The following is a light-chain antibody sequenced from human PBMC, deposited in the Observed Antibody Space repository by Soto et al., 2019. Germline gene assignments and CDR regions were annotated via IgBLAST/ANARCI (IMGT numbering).Light chain of an antibody. CDR3: QQANIFPAT. CDR1: QGINNW. Sequence: DIQMTQSPSFVSASVGDRVTITCRASQGINNWLAWYQQKPGKAPKLLIYPASNLQSGVSSRFSGSWSGTDFILPIRRVQPEDFATYYCQQANIFPATFGQGTKLEI. J-gene: IGKJ2*01. V-gene: IGKV1-12*01. CDR2: PAS.